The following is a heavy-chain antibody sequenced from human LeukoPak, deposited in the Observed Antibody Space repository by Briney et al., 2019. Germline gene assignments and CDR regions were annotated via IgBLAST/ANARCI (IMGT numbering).Heavy chain of an antibody. CDR1: GYTFTSYY. V-gene: IGHV1-18*04. D-gene: IGHD1-26*01. Sequence: ASVKVSCKASGYTFTSYYMHWVRQVPGQGLEWMGWISAYNGNTNYAQKLQGRVTMTTDTSTSTAYMELRSLRSDDTAVYYCARADRGGSYYYFDYWGQGTLVTVSS. J-gene: IGHJ4*02. CDR3: ARADRGGSYYYFDY. CDR2: ISAYNGNT.